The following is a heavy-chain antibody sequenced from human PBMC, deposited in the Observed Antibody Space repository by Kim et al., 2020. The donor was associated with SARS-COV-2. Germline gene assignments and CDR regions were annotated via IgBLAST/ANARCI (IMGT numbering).Heavy chain of an antibody. Sequence: GGSLRLSCAASGFTFSSYWMSWVRQAPGKGLEWVANIKQDGSEKYYVDSVKGRFTISRDNAKNSLYLQMNSLRAEDTAVYYCARDHSSGWNVLWYFDYWGQGTLVTVSS. J-gene: IGHJ4*02. CDR3: ARDHSSGWNVLWYFDY. CDR2: IKQDGSEK. D-gene: IGHD6-19*01. V-gene: IGHV3-7*01. CDR1: GFTFSSYW.